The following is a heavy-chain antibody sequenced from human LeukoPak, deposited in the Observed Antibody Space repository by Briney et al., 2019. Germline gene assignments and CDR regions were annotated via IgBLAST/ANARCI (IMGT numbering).Heavy chain of an antibody. CDR2: IWYDGSNK. CDR3: ARGGRNSYYSDY. V-gene: IGHV3-33*01. D-gene: IGHD3-22*01. CDR1: GFTFSSYG. Sequence: GGTLRLSCAASGFTFSSYGMHWVRQAPGKGLEWVAVIWYDGSNKYYADSVKGRFTISRDNSKNTLYLQMNSLRAEDTAVYYCARGGRNSYYSDYWGQGTLVTVSS. J-gene: IGHJ4*02.